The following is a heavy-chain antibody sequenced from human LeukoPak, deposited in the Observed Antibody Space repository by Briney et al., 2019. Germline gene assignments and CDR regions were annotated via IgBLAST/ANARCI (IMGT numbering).Heavy chain of an antibody. D-gene: IGHD6-19*01. CDR3: ARGGKRAVAGTRSPQYFQH. J-gene: IGHJ1*01. CDR2: IRYDGSNK. CDR1: GLTFSSYG. Sequence: GSLRLSCAASGLTFSSYGMHWVRQAPGKGLEWVAYIRYDGSNKYYADSVKGRFTISRDNSKNTLYVQMNSLRAEDTAVYYCARGGKRAVAGTRSPQYFQHWGQGTLVTVSS. V-gene: IGHV3-30*02.